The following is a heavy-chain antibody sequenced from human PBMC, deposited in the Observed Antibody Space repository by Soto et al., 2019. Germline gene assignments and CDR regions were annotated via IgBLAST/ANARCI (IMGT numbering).Heavy chain of an antibody. CDR2: ISGSSVST. CDR1: GFTFSNYA. V-gene: IGHV3-23*01. Sequence: EVQLLESGGGLAQPGGSLRLTCAASGFTFSNYAMSWVRQAPGKGLEWVSSISGSSVSTDHADSVKGRFTISRDNSKNTLYLQINSLRVEDTAVYYCAKEGETTVTISYYYGMDVWGQGTTVTVSS. CDR3: AKEGETTVTISYYYGMDV. J-gene: IGHJ6*02. D-gene: IGHD4-17*01.